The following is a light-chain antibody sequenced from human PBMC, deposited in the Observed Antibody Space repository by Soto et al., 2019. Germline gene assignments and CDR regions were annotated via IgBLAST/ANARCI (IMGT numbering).Light chain of an antibody. J-gene: IGKJ1*01. CDR1: QSISSW. CDR3: QQYNSYWT. CDR2: KAS. V-gene: IGKV1-5*03. Sequence: DIQMTQSPSTLSASVGDRVTITCRASQSISSWLAWYQQKPGKAPKLLIYKASSLESGVPSRFSGSGSGTEFTLTIRSLQPDDFATYYCQQYNSYWTFGQGTKVEMK.